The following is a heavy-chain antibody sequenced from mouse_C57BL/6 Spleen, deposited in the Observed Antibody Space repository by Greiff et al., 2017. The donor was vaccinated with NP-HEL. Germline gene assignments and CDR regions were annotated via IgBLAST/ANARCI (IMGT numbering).Heavy chain of an antibody. V-gene: IGHV5-17*01. CDR3: ARTYYGSSYIYAMDY. D-gene: IGHD1-1*01. CDR1: GFTFSDYG. Sequence: EVMLVESGGGLVKPGGSLKLSCAASGFTFSDYGMHWVRQAPEKGLEWVAYISSGSSTIYYADTVKGRFTISRDNAKNTLFLQMTSLRSEDTAMYYCARTYYGSSYIYAMDYWGQGTSVTVSS. CDR2: ISSGSSTI. J-gene: IGHJ4*01.